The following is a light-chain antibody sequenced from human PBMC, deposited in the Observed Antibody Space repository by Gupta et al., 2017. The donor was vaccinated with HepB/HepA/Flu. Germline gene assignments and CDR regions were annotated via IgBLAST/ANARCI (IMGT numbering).Light chain of an antibody. V-gene: IGKV1-16*02. CDR2: AAS. CDR1: QAISNF. Sequence: DIQMTQSPSSLSASVGDRVTILTCRASQAISNFLAWYQQKPGKAPKSLIYAASILQTGVPPKFSGSGSGTDFTLTISSLQPEDFAIYYCQQYHSYPPTFGQGTEVEVK. J-gene: IGKJ1*01. CDR3: QQYHSYPPT.